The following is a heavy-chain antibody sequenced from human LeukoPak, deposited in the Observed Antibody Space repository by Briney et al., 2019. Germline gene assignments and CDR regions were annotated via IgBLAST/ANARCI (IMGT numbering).Heavy chain of an antibody. Sequence: PGESLKISCQGSGYNFTNYWIAWVRQMPGKGLEWMGIIYPSDSDTRYSPSFQGQVTISADKSISTAYLQWSSLKASDTAMYYCARRDYDYVWGSQQVGGYFDYWGQGTLVTVSS. D-gene: IGHD3-16*01. CDR1: GYNFTNYW. V-gene: IGHV5-51*01. CDR3: ARRDYDYVWGSQQVGGYFDY. CDR2: IYPSDSDT. J-gene: IGHJ4*02.